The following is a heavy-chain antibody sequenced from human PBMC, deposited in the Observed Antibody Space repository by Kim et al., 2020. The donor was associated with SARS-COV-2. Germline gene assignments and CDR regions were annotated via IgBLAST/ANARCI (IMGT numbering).Heavy chain of an antibody. D-gene: IGHD5-12*01. V-gene: IGHV3-33*05. CDR3: ARDSGGYSARFGYFDY. Sequence: GGSLRLSCAASGFTFSSYGMHWVRQAPGKGLEWVAVISYDGSNKYYADSVKGRFTINRDNSKNTLYLQMNSLRAEDTAVYYCARDSGGYSARFGYFDYWGQGTLVTGSS. CDR2: ISYDGSNK. J-gene: IGHJ4*02. CDR1: GFTFSSYG.